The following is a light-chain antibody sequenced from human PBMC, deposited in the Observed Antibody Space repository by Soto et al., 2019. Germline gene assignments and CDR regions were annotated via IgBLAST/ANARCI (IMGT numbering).Light chain of an antibody. J-gene: IGLJ2*01. Sequence: QSALTQPTSLSGSPGQSITISCTGTSSDIGAYNFVSWYQQHPGKAPKLMLYDVNIRPSGVSNRFSGSKSGNTASLTISGLQAEDEADYYCTSWTTSTTMIFGGGTQVTVL. CDR1: SSDIGAYNF. V-gene: IGLV2-14*03. CDR2: DVN. CDR3: TSWTTSTTMI.